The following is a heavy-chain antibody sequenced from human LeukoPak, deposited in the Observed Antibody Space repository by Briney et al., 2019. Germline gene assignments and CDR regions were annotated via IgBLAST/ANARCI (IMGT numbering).Heavy chain of an antibody. Sequence: PSQTLSLTCTVSGGSISSGGYYWSWIRQHPGKGLGWIGYIYYSGSTYYNPSLKSRVTISVDTSKNQFSLKLSSVTAADTAVYYCASQRDIVASFDYWGQGTLVTVSS. D-gene: IGHD5-12*01. CDR1: GGSISSGGYY. J-gene: IGHJ4*02. V-gene: IGHV4-31*03. CDR3: ASQRDIVASFDY. CDR2: IYYSGST.